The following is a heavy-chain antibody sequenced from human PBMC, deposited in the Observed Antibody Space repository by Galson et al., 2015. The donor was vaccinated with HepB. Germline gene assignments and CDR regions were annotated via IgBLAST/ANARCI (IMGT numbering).Heavy chain of an antibody. CDR2: IIPIFGTA. CDR3: ARGSRYDQYYYYYYMDV. V-gene: IGHV1-69*13. Sequence: SVKVSCKASGGTFSSYAISWVRQAPGQGLEWMGGIIPIFGTANYAQKFQGRVTITADESTSTAYMELSSLRSEDTAVYYCARGSRYDQYYYYYYMDVWGKGTTVTVSS. CDR1: GGTFSSYA. D-gene: IGHD1-1*01. J-gene: IGHJ6*03.